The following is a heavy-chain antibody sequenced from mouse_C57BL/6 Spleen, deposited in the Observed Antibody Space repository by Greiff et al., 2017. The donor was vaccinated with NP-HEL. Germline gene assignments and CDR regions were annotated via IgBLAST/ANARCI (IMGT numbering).Heavy chain of an antibody. J-gene: IGHJ2*01. CDR2: INPSNGGP. CDR1: GYTFTSYW. CDR3: ARWGYYGSSPGNYFDY. D-gene: IGHD1-1*01. Sequence: VQLQQPGTELVKPGASVKLSCKASGYTFTSYWMHWVKQRPGQGLEWIGNINPSNGGPNYNEKFKSKATLTVDKSSSTAYMQLSSLTSEDSAVYYCARWGYYGSSPGNYFDYWGQGTTLTVSS. V-gene: IGHV1-53*01.